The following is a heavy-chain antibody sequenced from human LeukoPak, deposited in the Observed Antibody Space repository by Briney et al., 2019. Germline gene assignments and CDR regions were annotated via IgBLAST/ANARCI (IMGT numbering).Heavy chain of an antibody. J-gene: IGHJ6*02. CDR2: ISGSGGST. V-gene: IGHV3-23*01. D-gene: IGHD6-13*01. CDR3: AKVSAAAGTSYYYYGMDV. CDR1: GFTFSSYA. Sequence: GGSLRLSCAASGFTFSSYAMSWVRQAPGKGLEWVSAISGSGGSTYYADSVKGRFTISRDNSKNTLYLQMNSPRAEDTAVYYCAKVSAAAGTSYYYYGMDVWGQGTTVTVSS.